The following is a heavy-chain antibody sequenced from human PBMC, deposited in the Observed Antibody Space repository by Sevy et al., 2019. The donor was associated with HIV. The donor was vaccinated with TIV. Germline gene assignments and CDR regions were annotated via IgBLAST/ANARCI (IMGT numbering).Heavy chain of an antibody. CDR1: GFTFGDYA. Sequence: GGSLRLSCTASGFTFGDYAMSSFRQAPGKGLEWVGFIRSKAYGGTTEYAASVKGRFTISRDDSKSIAYLQMNSLKTEDTAVYYCARSLGNYYGSGTYQEDWFDPWGQGTLVTVSS. CDR2: IRSKAYGGTT. V-gene: IGHV3-49*03. D-gene: IGHD3-10*01. J-gene: IGHJ5*02. CDR3: ARSLGNYYGSGTYQEDWFDP.